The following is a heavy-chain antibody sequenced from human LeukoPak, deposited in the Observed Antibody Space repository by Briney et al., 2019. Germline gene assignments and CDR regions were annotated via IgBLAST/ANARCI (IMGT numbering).Heavy chain of an antibody. CDR3: VYGPNHYYFDY. CDR2: VHDTGST. Sequence: PSETLSLTCTVSGDSISGYYYTWIRQPTEKDLEWIGYVHDTGSTNYDPSLKSRVTISLDTSMKQFSLNLRSVTAADAAVYFCVYGPNHYYFDYWGQGTLVTVSS. CDR1: GDSISGYY. V-gene: IGHV4-59*01. D-gene: IGHD3-16*01. J-gene: IGHJ4*02.